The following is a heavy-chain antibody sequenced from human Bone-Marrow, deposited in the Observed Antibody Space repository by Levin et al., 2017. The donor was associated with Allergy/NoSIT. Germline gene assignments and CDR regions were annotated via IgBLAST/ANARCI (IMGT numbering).Heavy chain of an antibody. CDR2: ISSSSSTI. CDR1: GFTFSSYS. D-gene: IGHD3-10*01. CDR3: ARAKDVLLWFGDRHYYMDV. V-gene: IGHV3-48*01. J-gene: IGHJ6*03. Sequence: GGSLRLSCAASGFTFSSYSMNWVRQAPGKGLEWVSYISSSSSTIYYADSVKGRFTISRDNAKNSLYLQMNSLRAEDTAVYYCARAKDVLLWFGDRHYYMDVWGKGTTVTVSS.